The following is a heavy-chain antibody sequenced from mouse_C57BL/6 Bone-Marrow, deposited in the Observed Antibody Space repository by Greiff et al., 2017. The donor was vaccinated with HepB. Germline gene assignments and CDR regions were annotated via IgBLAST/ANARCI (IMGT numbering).Heavy chain of an antibody. CDR3: TTYDYDGAY. D-gene: IGHD2-4*01. Sequence: VQLQQSGAELVRPGAPVKLSCTASGFNIKDGYMHWVKPRPEQGLEWVGWIDPENGDTEFAPKFQGKATITADTSSNTAYLQLSSLTSEDTAVYYCTTYDYDGAYWGQGTLVTVSA. CDR1: GFNIKDGY. CDR2: IDPENGDT. V-gene: IGHV14-4*01. J-gene: IGHJ3*01.